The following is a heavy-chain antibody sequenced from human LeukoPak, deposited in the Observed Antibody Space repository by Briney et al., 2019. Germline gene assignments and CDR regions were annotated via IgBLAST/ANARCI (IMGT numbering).Heavy chain of an antibody. CDR1: GGTFSSYA. D-gene: IGHD3/OR15-3a*01. Sequence: ASVKVSCKASGGTFSSYAISWVRQAPGQGLEWMGGIIPIFGTANHAQKFQGRVTITADESTSTAYMELSSLRSEDTAVYYCARDRGTGSPGDYYYGMDVWGQGTTVTVSS. J-gene: IGHJ6*02. V-gene: IGHV1-69*01. CDR3: ARDRGTGSPGDYYYGMDV. CDR2: IIPIFGTA.